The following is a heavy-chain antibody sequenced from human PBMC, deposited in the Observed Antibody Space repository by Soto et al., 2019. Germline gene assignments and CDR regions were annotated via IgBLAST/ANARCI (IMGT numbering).Heavy chain of an antibody. Sequence: TLSLPCAFSGISLSRGYYSSLWIRPLPGKGLEWIGFIYNSGSTYYNSSLKSRVTISVDRAKNHFFLNLTSVTAADTAVYYCATYRKVFSIGVQGT. V-gene: IGHV4-30-2*01. J-gene: IGHJ3*01. D-gene: IGHD2-21*01. CDR2: IYNSGST. CDR1: GISLSRGYYS. CDR3: ATYRKVFSI.